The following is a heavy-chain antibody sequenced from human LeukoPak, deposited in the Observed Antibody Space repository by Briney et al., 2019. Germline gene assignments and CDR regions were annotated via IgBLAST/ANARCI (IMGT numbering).Heavy chain of an antibody. CDR1: GGSFSGYY. V-gene: IGHV4-34*01. Sequence: SETLSLTCAVYGGSFSGYYWSWIRQPPGKGLEWIGEINHSGSTNYNPSLKSRVTISVDTSKNQFSLKLSSVTAADTAVYYCARERSITMVRGVKVTDYYGMDVWGQGTTVTVSS. J-gene: IGHJ6*02. D-gene: IGHD3-10*01. CDR3: ARERSITMVRGVKVTDYYGMDV. CDR2: INHSGST.